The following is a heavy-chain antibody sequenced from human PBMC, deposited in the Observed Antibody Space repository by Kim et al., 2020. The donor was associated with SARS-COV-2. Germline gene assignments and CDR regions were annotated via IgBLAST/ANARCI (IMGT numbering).Heavy chain of an antibody. D-gene: IGHD1-26*01. V-gene: IGHV4-30-4*01. CDR2: IYYSGST. J-gene: IGHJ6*02. CDR3: ASTLWVGYYYYGMDV. CDR1: GGSISSGDYY. Sequence: SETLSLTCTVSGGSISSGDYYWSWIRQPPGKGLEWIGYIYYSGSTYYNPSLKSRVTISVDTSKNQFSLKLSSVTAADTAVYYCASTLWVGYYYYGMDVWGQGTTVTVSS.